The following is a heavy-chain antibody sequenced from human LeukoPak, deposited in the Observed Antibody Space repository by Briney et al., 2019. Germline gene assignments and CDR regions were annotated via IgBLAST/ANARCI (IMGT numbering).Heavy chain of an antibody. CDR1: GYTFTDDY. J-gene: IGHJ4*02. CDR3: ARDRRRSSYGYRYLDY. Sequence: GASVKVSCTASGYTFTDDYIHWVRHAPGQGLEWMGWINPNSGGTNSAQQFQGRVTMTTDTSISTAYMELSRLRSDDTAVYYCARDRRRSSYGYRYLDYWGQGTLVTVSS. D-gene: IGHD5-18*01. CDR2: INPNSGGT. V-gene: IGHV1-2*02.